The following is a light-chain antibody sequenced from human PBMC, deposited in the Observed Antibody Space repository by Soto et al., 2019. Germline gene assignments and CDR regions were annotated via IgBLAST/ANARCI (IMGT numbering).Light chain of an antibody. V-gene: IGLV1-44*01. J-gene: IGLJ2*01. Sequence: QSVLTQPPSASGTPGQRGTISCSGGSSNIGRNSVSWYQQVPGTAPKLIIFNNNERPSGIPGRFSGAKSGASASLAIVGLQSEDEADYFCASWDDNLNGPLLFGGGTKRTVL. CDR3: ASWDDNLNGPLL. CDR2: NNN. CDR1: SSNIGRNS.